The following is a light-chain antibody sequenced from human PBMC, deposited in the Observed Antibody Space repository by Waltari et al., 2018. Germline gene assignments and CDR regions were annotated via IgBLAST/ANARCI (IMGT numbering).Light chain of an antibody. Sequence: EIVLTQSPGTLSLSLGERATVSCRASQSVSRALAWYQQKPGQAPRLRSSGASTRATGIPDRFSGSGSGTDFSLTISRLEPDDFAVYYCQHYLRLPVTFGQGTTVEI. CDR1: QSVSRA. CDR2: GAS. J-gene: IGKJ1*01. V-gene: IGKV3-20*01. CDR3: QHYLRLPVT.